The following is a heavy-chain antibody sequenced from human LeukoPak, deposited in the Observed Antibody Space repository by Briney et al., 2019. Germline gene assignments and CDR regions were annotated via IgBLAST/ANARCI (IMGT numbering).Heavy chain of an antibody. CDR3: ARVAGGIDY. J-gene: IGHJ4*02. CDR2: INTNTGNP. D-gene: IGHD1-14*01. Sequence: ASVTVSCKASGYTFTDYYMHWVRQAPGQGLEWMGWINTNTGNPTYAQGFTGRFVFSLDTSVSTAYLQISSLKAEDTAVYYCARVAGGIDYWGQGTLVTVSS. V-gene: IGHV7-4-1*02. CDR1: GYTFTDYY.